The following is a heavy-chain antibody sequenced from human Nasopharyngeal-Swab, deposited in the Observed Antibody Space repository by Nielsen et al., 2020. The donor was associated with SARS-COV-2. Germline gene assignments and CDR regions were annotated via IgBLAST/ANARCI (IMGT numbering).Heavy chain of an antibody. CDR1: GFTFSSYA. Sequence: GESLKISCAASGFTFSSYAMSWVRQAPGKGLEWVSAISGSGGSTYYADSVKGRFTISRNNSKNTLYLQMNSLRTEETALYYCAKNGNGDSYGGKRYYYYYGMDVWGQGTTVTVSS. CDR3: AKNGNGDSYGGKRYYYYYGMDV. D-gene: IGHD4-17*01. J-gene: IGHJ6*02. V-gene: IGHV3-23*01. CDR2: ISGSGGST.